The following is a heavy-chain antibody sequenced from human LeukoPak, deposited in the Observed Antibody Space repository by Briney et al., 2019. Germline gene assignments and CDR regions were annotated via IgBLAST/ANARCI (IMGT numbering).Heavy chain of an antibody. D-gene: IGHD6-13*01. J-gene: IGHJ3*02. CDR2: INHRGST. CDR1: GGSFSGYY. CDR3: AREIAAARGAFDI. V-gene: IGHV4-34*01. Sequence: SETLSLTCAVYGGSFSGYYWSWIRQPPGKGLEWIGEINHRGSTNYNPSLKSRVPISVDTSKNQFSLKLSSVTAADTAVYYCAREIAAARGAFDIWGQGTMVTVSS.